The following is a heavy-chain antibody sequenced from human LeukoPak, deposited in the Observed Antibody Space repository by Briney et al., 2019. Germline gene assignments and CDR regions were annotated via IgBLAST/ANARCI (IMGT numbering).Heavy chain of an antibody. CDR2: IIPIFGTA. V-gene: IGHV1-69*06. CDR1: GGTFSSYA. CDR3: ARQNLSRGYSYGDDY. Sequence: SVKVSCKASGGTFSSYAISWVRQAPGQGLEWMGGIIPIFGTANYAQKFQGRVTITADKSTSTAYMELSSLRSEDTAVYYCARQNLSRGYSYGDDYWGQGTLVTVSS. D-gene: IGHD5-18*01. J-gene: IGHJ4*02.